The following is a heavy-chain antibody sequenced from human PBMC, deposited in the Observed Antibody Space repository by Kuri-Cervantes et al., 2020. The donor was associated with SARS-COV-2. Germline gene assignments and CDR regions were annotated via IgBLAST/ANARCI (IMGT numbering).Heavy chain of an antibody. J-gene: IGHJ6*02. Sequence: ETLSLTCVGCRFSFSHHWMSWVRQAPGKGLEWVSAISGSGGSKYYADSVKGRFTISRDNSKSTLYLQMISLRAEDTAVYYCAKDRYCSSTSCYPGYYYGMDVWGQGTTVTVSS. CDR3: AKDRYCSSTSCYPGYYYGMDV. D-gene: IGHD2-2*01. CDR2: ISGSGGSK. CDR1: RFSFSHHW. V-gene: IGHV3-23*01.